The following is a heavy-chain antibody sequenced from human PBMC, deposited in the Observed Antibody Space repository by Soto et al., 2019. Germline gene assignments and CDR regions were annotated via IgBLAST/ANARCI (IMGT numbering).Heavy chain of an antibody. D-gene: IGHD6-19*01. CDR1: GFTFSNYW. V-gene: IGHV3-74*01. CDR3: ARDGGWARFDS. CDR2: INSDGSST. J-gene: IGHJ4*02. Sequence: EVQLEESGGGLVQPGGSLRLSCAASGFTFSNYWMHWVRQAPGKGLVWVSRINSDGSSTTYADSVKGRFTVSRDNAKNTLYLEMNSLRAEDTSVYSCARDGGWARFDSWGQGTLVTVSS.